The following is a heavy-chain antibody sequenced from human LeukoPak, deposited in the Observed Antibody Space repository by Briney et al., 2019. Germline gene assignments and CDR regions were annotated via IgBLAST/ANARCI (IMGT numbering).Heavy chain of an antibody. CDR1: GFTFSNYW. V-gene: IGHV3-7*01. J-gene: IGHJ4*02. D-gene: IGHD6-13*01. Sequence: GGALRLSCAASGFTFSNYWMSWVRQAPGKGLEWVANIKQDGSERYYVDSVRGRFTISRDNAKNSLFLQIHSLRAEDTAVYYCATALHSSSWSFDYWGQGTLVAVSS. CDR2: IKQDGSER. CDR3: ATALHSSSWSFDY.